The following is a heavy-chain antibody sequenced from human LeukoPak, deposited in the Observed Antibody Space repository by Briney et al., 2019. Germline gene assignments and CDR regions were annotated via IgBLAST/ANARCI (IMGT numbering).Heavy chain of an antibody. CDR3: ARDLWLGGPRSGFDI. CDR2: IYTSGST. V-gene: IGHV4-61*02. D-gene: IGHD3-10*01. CDR1: GGSISSGSYY. Sequence: SETLSLTCTVSGGSISSGSYYWNWIRQPAGKGLEWIGRIYTSGSTNYNPSLKSRVTISVDTSKNQFSLKLTSVTAADTAVYYCARDLWLGGPRSGFDIWGQGTMVTVSS. J-gene: IGHJ3*02.